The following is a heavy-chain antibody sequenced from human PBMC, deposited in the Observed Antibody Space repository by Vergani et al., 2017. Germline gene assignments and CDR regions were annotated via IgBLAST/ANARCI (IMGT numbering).Heavy chain of an antibody. D-gene: IGHD3-3*01. J-gene: IGHJ4*02. CDR3: AGKYYDFWKGEDPGAPYYFDY. CDR1: GGTFSSYA. CDR2: IIPIFGTA. Sequence: QVQLVQSGAEVKKPGSSVKVSCKASGGTFSSYAISWVRQAPGQGLEWMGGIIPIFGTANYAQKFQGRVTITADESTSTAYMELSSLRTEDTAVDYCAGKYYDFWKGEDPGAPYYFDYWGQGTLVTVSS. V-gene: IGHV1-69*01.